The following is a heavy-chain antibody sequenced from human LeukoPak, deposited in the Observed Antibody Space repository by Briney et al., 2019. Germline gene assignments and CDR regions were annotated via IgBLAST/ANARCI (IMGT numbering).Heavy chain of an antibody. Sequence: ASVKVSCKVSGYTLTELSMHWVRQAPGKGLEWMGGFDPEDGETIYAQKFQGRVTMTGDTSINTAYMELSRLTSDDTAVYYCARDQASGSQTTWAFDIWGQGTMVTVSS. CDR3: ARDQASGSQTTWAFDI. V-gene: IGHV1-24*01. CDR2: FDPEDGET. CDR1: GYTLTELS. J-gene: IGHJ3*02. D-gene: IGHD1-26*01.